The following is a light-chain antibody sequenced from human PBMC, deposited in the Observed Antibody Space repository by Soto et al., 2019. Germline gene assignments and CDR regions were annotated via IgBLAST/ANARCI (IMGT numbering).Light chain of an antibody. Sequence: EIVMTQSPSTLSVSPWERATLACRASQSLSSNLAWYQQKPGQAPRLLIYGASTRATGIPARFRGSASGTDFTLTISSLEPDDFAVYHCKQYASSPITFGHGTRLEIK. CDR1: QSLSSN. CDR3: KQYASSPIT. V-gene: IGKV3-15*01. CDR2: GAS. J-gene: IGKJ5*01.